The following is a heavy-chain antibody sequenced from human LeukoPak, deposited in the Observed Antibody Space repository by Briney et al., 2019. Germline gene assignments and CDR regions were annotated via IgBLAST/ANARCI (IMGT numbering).Heavy chain of an antibody. D-gene: IGHD6-19*01. CDR2: ISGSGGST. CDR3: AKDRAVVGDYWYFDL. J-gene: IGHJ2*01. CDR1: GFTFSSYA. V-gene: IGHV3-23*01. Sequence: PGGSLRLSCAASGFTFSSYAMSWVRQAPGKGLVWVSGISGSGGSTFYTDSVKGRFTISRDNSKNTLNLQMNSLGAEDTAVYYCAKDRAVVGDYWYFDLWGRGTLVTVSS.